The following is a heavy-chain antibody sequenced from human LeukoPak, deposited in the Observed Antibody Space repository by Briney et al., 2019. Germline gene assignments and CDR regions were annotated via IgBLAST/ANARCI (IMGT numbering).Heavy chain of an antibody. V-gene: IGHV3-30*03. J-gene: IGHJ4*02. D-gene: IGHD2-2*01. Sequence: GGSLRLSCAASGFTFSSYGMHWVRQAPGKGLEWVAVISYDGSNKYYADSVKGRFTISRDNSKNTLYLQMNSLRAEDTAVYYCAAHCSSTSCYGLDYWGQGTLVTVSS. CDR2: ISYDGSNK. CDR1: GFTFSSYG. CDR3: AAHCSSTSCYGLDY.